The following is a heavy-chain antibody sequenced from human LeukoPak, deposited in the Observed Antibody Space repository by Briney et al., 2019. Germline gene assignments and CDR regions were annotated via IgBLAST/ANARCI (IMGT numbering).Heavy chain of an antibody. V-gene: IGHV3-23*01. CDR1: GSTFSSSA. CDR3: AKSGYNRFDY. J-gene: IGHJ4*02. D-gene: IGHD5-24*01. CDR2: ISGSGSGGST. Sequence: GGSLRLSCAASGSTFSSSAMSWVRQAPGKGLEWVSSISGSGSGGSTYYADSVKGQFTISRDNSKNTLYLQMNSLIAEDTAVYYCAKSGYNRFDYWGQGTRVTVSS.